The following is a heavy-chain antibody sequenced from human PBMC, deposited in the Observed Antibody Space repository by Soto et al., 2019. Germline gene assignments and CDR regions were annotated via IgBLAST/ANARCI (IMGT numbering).Heavy chain of an antibody. Sequence: APVKVSCKASGYTFTSYGISWVRQAPGQGLEWMGWISAYNGNTNYAQKLQGRVTMTTDTSTSTAYMELRSLRSDDTAVYYCARVVTYYYDSSGPSDGGFDYWGQGTLVT. D-gene: IGHD3-22*01. V-gene: IGHV1-18*01. CDR2: ISAYNGNT. CDR3: ARVVTYYYDSSGPSDGGFDY. J-gene: IGHJ4*02. CDR1: GYTFTSYG.